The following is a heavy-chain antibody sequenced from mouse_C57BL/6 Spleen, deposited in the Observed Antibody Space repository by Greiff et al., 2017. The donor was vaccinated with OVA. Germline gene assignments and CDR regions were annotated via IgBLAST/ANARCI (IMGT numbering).Heavy chain of an antibody. V-gene: IGHV7-1*01. Sequence: EVMLVESGGGLVQSGRSLRLSCATSGFTFSDFYMEWVRQAPGKGLEWIAASRNKANDYTTEYSASVKGRFIVSRDTSQSILYLQMNALRAEDTAIYYCARDASNRAMDYWGQGTSVTVSS. CDR3: ARDASNRAMDY. J-gene: IGHJ4*01. CDR2: SRNKANDYTT. CDR1: GFTFSDFY. D-gene: IGHD2-5*01.